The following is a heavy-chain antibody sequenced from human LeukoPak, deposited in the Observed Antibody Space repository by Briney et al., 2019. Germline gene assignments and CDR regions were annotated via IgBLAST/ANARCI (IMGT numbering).Heavy chain of an antibody. J-gene: IGHJ5*02. CDR3: ARSRYRFDP. CDR2: IKQDGSEK. CDR1: GFTFSDYY. V-gene: IGHV3-7*01. D-gene: IGHD1-1*01. Sequence: GGSLRLSCAASGFTFSDYYMSWVRQAPGKGLEWVANIKQDGSEKYYVDSVKGRFTISRDNAKNSLYLQMNSLRAEDTAVYYCARSRYRFDPWGQGTLVTVSS.